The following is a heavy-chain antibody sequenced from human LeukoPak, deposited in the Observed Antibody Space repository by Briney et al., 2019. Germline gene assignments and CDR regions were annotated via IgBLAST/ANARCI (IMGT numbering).Heavy chain of an antibody. V-gene: IGHV3-20*01. CDR2: INWNGGST. J-gene: IGHJ5*01. CDR1: GFSFDDYS. CDR3: ASVMVGATLDS. D-gene: IGHD1-26*01. Sequence: PGESLRLSCAVSGFSFDDYSMNWVRQPPGKGLEWVAGINWNGGSTGYGDSVKGRFTISRDHDRHSLYLQRNSLRVEDTAFYDCASVMVGATLDSWGQGTLVTVSS.